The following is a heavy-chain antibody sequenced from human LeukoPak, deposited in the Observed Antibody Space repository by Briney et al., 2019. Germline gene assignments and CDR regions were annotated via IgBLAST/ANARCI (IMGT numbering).Heavy chain of an antibody. V-gene: IGHV4-38-2*02. CDR3: ARDGVDIVATITWYYYYYYMDV. D-gene: IGHD5-12*01. CDR2: IYHSGST. J-gene: IGHJ6*03. Sequence: SETLSLTCTVSGYSISSGYYWGWIRQPPGQGLEWIGSIYHSGSTYYNPSLKSRVTISVDTSKNQFSLKLSSVTAADTAVYYCARDGVDIVATITWYYYYYYMDVWGKGTTVTVSS. CDR1: GYSISSGYY.